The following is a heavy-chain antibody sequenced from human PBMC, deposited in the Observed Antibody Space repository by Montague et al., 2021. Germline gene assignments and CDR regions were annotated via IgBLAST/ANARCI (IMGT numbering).Heavy chain of an antibody. CDR2: LSNGGST. CDR3: ARVTVGASGYFYYYYMDV. J-gene: IGHJ6*03. D-gene: IGHD1-26*01. V-gene: IGHV4-4*07. CDR1: GDSINTYS. Sequence: SETLSLTCTVFGDSINTYSWSWIRQPAGKGLEWIGRLSNGGSTNSNPSLKSRVSMSVDTSKNKFSLKLSSVTAADTAVYFCARVTVGASGYFYYYYMDVWGRGTTVTVSS.